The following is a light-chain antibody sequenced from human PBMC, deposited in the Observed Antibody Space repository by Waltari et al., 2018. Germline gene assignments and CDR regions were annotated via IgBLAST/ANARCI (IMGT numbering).Light chain of an antibody. J-gene: IGLJ2*01. Sequence: SYVLTQSPSVSVAPGQTTRITCGGNNIGSKAVHWYQQKPGQAPVLVVYDDRDRPSGIPERFAGSNAGNTATLTISRVAAGDEADYYCQVWDTSNDHVVFGGGTKLTVL. V-gene: IGLV3-21*02. CDR2: DDR. CDR3: QVWDTSNDHVV. CDR1: NIGSKA.